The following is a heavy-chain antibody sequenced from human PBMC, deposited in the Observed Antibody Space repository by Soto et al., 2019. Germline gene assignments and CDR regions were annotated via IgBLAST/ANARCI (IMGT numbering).Heavy chain of an antibody. D-gene: IGHD3-10*01. J-gene: IGHJ6*04. CDR3: ARNMGYYYGPGNGHGDAF. CDR1: GYTFTSYY. CDR2: INPKIGDT. Sequence: QVQLVQSGAALMEPGDSVRVSCETSGYTFTSYYIHWVRQTRGQGLELMGWINPKIGDTPYAQDSQDRVSVTSDMSISTAYMESSRLTSADTATLDCARNMGYYYGPGNGHGDAFWGAANAATVFS. V-gene: IGHV1-2*02.